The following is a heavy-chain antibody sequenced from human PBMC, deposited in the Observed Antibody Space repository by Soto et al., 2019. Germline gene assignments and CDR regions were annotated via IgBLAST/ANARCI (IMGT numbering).Heavy chain of an antibody. J-gene: IGHJ5*02. D-gene: IGHD2-2*01. CDR3: ARLHCNSPNCVPLDP. CDR2: IYYSGST. V-gene: IGHV4-39*01. Sequence: QLQLQESGPGLVKPSETLSLTCTVSGGSISSSGYYWGWIRQPPGKGLELIGSIYYSGSTSYNPSLKSRVTMSVDTSKNQLSLKLSSVTAADTAVYYCARLHCNSPNCVPLDPWGQGTLVTVSS. CDR1: GGSISSSGYY.